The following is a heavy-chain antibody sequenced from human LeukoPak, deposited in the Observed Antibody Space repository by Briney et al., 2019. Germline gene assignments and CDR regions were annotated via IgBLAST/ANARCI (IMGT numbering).Heavy chain of an antibody. CDR1: GFSFTNTW. V-gene: IGHV3-73*01. J-gene: IGHJ6*02. D-gene: IGHD3-9*01. CDR2: IRSKANSYVT. Sequence: GGSLRLSCEASGFSFTNTWMSWVRQAPGKGLEWVGRIRSKANSYVTAYAASVKGRFTISRDDSKNTAYLQMNSLKTEDTAVYYCTMITIGTGMDVWGQGTTVTVSS. CDR3: TMITIGTGMDV.